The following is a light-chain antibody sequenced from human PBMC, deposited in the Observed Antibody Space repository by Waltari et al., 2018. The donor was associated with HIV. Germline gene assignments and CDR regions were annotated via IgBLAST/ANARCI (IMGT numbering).Light chain of an antibody. Sequence: DILLTQSPSSLSASVGDRVTITCRASQTVRTYLNWYQQKPGKAPHLLVYAASTLHTGVPSRFSGSGSETYFTLTINSLQPDDFATYFCQHSYISPWTFGQGTKVE. CDR3: QHSYISPWT. V-gene: IGKV1-39*01. CDR2: AAS. CDR1: QTVRTY. J-gene: IGKJ1*01.